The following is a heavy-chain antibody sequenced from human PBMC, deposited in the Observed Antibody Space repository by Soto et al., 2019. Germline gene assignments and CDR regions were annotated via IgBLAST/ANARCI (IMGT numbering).Heavy chain of an antibody. J-gene: IGHJ3*02. Sequence: GGSLRLSCAASGFTFSSYAMSWVRQAPGKGLEWVSAISGSGGSTYYADSVKGRFTISRDNSKNTLYLQMNSLRAEDTAVYYCAMASADIVVVPAADAFDIWGQGTMVTVSS. CDR3: AMASADIVVVPAADAFDI. D-gene: IGHD2-2*01. CDR2: ISGSGGST. V-gene: IGHV3-23*01. CDR1: GFTFSSYA.